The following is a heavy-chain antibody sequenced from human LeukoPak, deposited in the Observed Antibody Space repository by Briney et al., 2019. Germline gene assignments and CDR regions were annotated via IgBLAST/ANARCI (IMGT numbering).Heavy chain of an antibody. J-gene: IGHJ4*02. D-gene: IGHD3-22*01. Sequence: PGGSLRLSCAASGFTFSSYAMHWVRQAPGKGLEWVSGISWNSGSIGYADSVKGRFTISRDNAKNSLYLQMNSLRAEDTALYYCAKDMGNYYDSSGSADYWGQGTLVTVSS. CDR2: ISWNSGSI. V-gene: IGHV3-9*01. CDR1: GFTFSSYA. CDR3: AKDMGNYYDSSGSADY.